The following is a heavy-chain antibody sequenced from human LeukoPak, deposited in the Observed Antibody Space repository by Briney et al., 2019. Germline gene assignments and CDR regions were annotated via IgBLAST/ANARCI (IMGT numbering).Heavy chain of an antibody. Sequence: ASGYTFTTYYMHWVRQAPGQGLEWVGWINGNGGGTNCAQKFQGRVTMTRDTSITTAYMELSRLTSDDTAVYYCARATRGSYGYYFDQWGQGTLVTVSS. CDR3: ARATRGSYGYYFDQ. CDR2: INGNGGGT. V-gene: IGHV1-2*02. J-gene: IGHJ4*02. D-gene: IGHD1-26*01. CDR1: GYTFTTYY.